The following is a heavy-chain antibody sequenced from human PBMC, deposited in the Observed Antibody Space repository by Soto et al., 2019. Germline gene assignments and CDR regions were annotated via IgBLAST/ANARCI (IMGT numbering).Heavy chain of an antibody. J-gene: IGHJ3*02. V-gene: IGHV3-30*03. CDR1: GFTFTNYG. Sequence: GGSLRLSCAASGFTFTNYGMHWVRQTPGKGLEWVAVISFDGNNKFYADSVKGRFTISRDTSKSTLYLQLNSLRPEDTAVYYCATGIYGSGSYAFDIWGQGTMVT. CDR3: ATGIYGSGSYAFDI. CDR2: ISFDGNNK. D-gene: IGHD3-10*01.